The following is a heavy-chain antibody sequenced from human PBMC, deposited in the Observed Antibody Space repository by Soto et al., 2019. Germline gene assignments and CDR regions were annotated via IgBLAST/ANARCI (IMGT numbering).Heavy chain of an antibody. CDR3: AADSSGYNWFDP. CDR1: GGSISSYF. Sequence: SETLSLTCSVSGGSISSYFWSWIRQPPGKGLEWIGYVYYSGTTNYNPSLKSRVTISVDTSKNQFSLKLSSVTAADTAVYYCAADSSGYNWFDPWGQGTLVTVSS. D-gene: IGHD6-19*01. CDR2: VYYSGTT. J-gene: IGHJ5*02. V-gene: IGHV4-59*01.